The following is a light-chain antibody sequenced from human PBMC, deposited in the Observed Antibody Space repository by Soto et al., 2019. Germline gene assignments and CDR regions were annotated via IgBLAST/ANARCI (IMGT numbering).Light chain of an antibody. CDR1: QSVSSSY. Sequence: EIVLTQSPGTLSLSPGERATLSCRASQSVSSSYLAWYQQKPGQAPRLLFYGASSRATGIPDRFSGSGAGTDFTLTISRLEPEECAVYYCQQYGSSPPYTFGQGTKLEIK. CDR2: GAS. J-gene: IGKJ2*01. CDR3: QQYGSSPPYT. V-gene: IGKV3-20*01.